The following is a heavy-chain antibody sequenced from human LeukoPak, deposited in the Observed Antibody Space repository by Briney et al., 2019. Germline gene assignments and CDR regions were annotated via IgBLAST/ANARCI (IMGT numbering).Heavy chain of an antibody. J-gene: IGHJ4*02. CDR2: INPNSGGT. D-gene: IGHD5-18*01. Sequence: GAXXXXSCKASGYTFTGYYMHWVRQAPGQGLEWMGWINPNSGGTNYAKKVQGRVTMTRDTSISTAYMELSRLRSDDTAVYYCARDRGYSYGYAAFDYWGQGTLVTVSS. V-gene: IGHV1-2*02. CDR3: ARDRGYSYGYAAFDY. CDR1: GYTFTGYY.